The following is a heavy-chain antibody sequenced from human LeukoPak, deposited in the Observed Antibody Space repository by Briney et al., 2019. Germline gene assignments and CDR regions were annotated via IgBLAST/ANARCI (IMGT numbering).Heavy chain of an antibody. Sequence: GGSLILSCAASGFTFSSYAMSWVRQAPGKGLEWVSAISGSGGSTYYADSVKGRFTISRDNSKNTLYLQMNSLRAEDTAVYYCAKTTEYYYDSSGYLRYWGQGTLVTVSS. V-gene: IGHV3-23*01. J-gene: IGHJ4*02. CDR1: GFTFSSYA. CDR2: ISGSGGST. CDR3: AKTTEYYYDSSGYLRY. D-gene: IGHD3-22*01.